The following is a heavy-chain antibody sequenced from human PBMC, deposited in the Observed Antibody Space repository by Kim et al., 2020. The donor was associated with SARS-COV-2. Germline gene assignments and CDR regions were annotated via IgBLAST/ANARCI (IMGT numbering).Heavy chain of an antibody. CDR1: GFTFSSYW. CDR2: IKQDGSEK. D-gene: IGHD6-19*01. V-gene: IGHV3-7*01. J-gene: IGHJ4*02. Sequence: GGSLRLSCAASGFTFSSYWMSWVRQAPGKGLEWVANIKQDGSEKYYVDSVKGRFTISRDNAKNSLYLQMNSLRAEDTAVYYCARDRRRVAVAQNPDFDYWGQGTLVTVSS. CDR3: ARDRRRVAVAQNPDFDY.